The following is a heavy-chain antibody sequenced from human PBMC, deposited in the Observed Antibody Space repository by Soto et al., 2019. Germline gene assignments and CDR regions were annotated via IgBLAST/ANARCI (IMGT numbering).Heavy chain of an antibody. D-gene: IGHD2-21*02. V-gene: IGHV1-2*04. CDR3: ARATPRGGNGFVYYYGMDV. J-gene: IGHJ6*02. Sequence: QVQLVQSGAEVKKPGASVKVSCKASGYTFTGYYMHWVRQAPGQGLEWMGWINPNSGGTNYAQKFQGWVTMTRDTAVSTAYRELSRLRSDDTAVYYCARATPRGGNGFVYYYGMDVWGQGTTVTVSS. CDR1: GYTFTGYY. CDR2: INPNSGGT.